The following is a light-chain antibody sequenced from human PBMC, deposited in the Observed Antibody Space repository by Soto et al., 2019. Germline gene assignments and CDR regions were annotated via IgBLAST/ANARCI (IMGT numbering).Light chain of an antibody. Sequence: QSALAQPASVSGSFGQSITISCSGPNTDLGVYGYVSWYQHHPGKAPKLLIYDVNNRPSGISDRFSGSKSGDTASLTISGFQAEDEADYYCCSYAGSYTLDVFGTGTKVTVL. CDR2: DVN. J-gene: IGLJ1*01. CDR3: CSYAGSYTLDV. V-gene: IGLV2-11*01. CDR1: NTDLGVYGY.